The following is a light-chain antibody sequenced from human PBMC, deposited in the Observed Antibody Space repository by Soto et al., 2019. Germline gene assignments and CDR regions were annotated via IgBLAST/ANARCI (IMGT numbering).Light chain of an antibody. CDR2: AAS. J-gene: IGKJ1*01. CDR1: QSLSSGY. V-gene: IGKV3-20*01. CDR3: HQYDTSPRT. Sequence: EIVLTQSPGTLSLSPGERATLSCRAIQSLSSGYLAWYQQKPGQAPRILIYAASSRATGIPDRFSGSGSGTDFTLTISRLEPEDFAVYYCHQYDTSPRTFGQGTKVDIK.